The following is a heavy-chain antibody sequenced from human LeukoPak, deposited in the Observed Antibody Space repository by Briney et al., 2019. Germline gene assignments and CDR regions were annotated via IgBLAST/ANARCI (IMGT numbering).Heavy chain of an antibody. Sequence: PGGALRLSCAASGFTFSSYWMHWVRQAPGKGLVWVSRINSDGSSTSYADSVKCRFTISRDNAKDTLYLQMNGMRAEDTAVYYCARGYSDFWSGYLDYWAQGTLVTVSS. J-gene: IGHJ4*02. V-gene: IGHV3-74*01. D-gene: IGHD3-3*01. CDR1: GFTFSSYW. CDR2: INSDGSST. CDR3: ARGYSDFWSGYLDY.